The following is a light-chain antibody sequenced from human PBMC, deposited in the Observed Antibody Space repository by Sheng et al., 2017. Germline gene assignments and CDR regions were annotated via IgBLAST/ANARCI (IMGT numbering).Light chain of an antibody. Sequence: DIQMTQSPSSVSASAGDRVTITCRASQNINTWLVWYQQKPGTAPKLLISAASSFQPGVPSRFSGSGSGTEFTLTISSLQPEDFATYYCQQANSFPYTFGQGTKVEFK. CDR1: QNINTW. V-gene: IGKV1-12*01. CDR2: AAS. J-gene: IGKJ2*01. CDR3: QQANSFPYT.